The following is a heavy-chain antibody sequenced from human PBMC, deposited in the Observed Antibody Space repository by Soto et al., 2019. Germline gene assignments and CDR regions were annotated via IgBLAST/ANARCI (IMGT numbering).Heavy chain of an antibody. CDR2: INAGNGNT. D-gene: IGHD3-10*01. J-gene: IGHJ6*02. CDR1: GYTFTSYA. Sequence: ASVKVSCKASGYTFTSYAMHWVRQAPGQRLEWMGWINAGNGNTKYSQKFQGRVTITRDTSASTAYMEMSSLRSEDTAVYYCGRYRHRYYGSGSNYYYYYGMDVWGQGTTVTVSS. CDR3: GRYRHRYYGSGSNYYYYYGMDV. V-gene: IGHV1-3*01.